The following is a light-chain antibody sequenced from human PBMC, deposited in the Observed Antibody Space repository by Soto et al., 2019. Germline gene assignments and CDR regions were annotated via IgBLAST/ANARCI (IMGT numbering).Light chain of an antibody. J-gene: IGKJ3*01. CDR2: DVS. Sequence: QMTQSPSTLSASVGDRVTITCRAGQNINTWLAWYQQKPGTAPRLLIYDVSTLQSGVPSRFSGSGSGTEFTLTITSLQPDDSAIYYCQQYDGYFGPGTKV. CDR1: QNINTW. CDR3: QQYDGY. V-gene: IGKV1-5*01.